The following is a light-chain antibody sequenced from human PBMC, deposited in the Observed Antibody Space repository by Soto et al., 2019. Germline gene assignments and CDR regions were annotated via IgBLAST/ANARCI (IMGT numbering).Light chain of an antibody. J-gene: IGLJ1*01. CDR3: ISYTTSSTFV. CDR2: DVS. V-gene: IGLV2-14*03. CDR1: SSDVGGYKY. Sequence: QSALTQPASVSGSPGQSITISCTGTSSDVGGYKYVSWYQQHPGKAPQLMIYDVSNRPSGVSNRFSGSKSGNTASLTISGLQAEDEADYHCISYTTSSTFVFGTGTKLTVL.